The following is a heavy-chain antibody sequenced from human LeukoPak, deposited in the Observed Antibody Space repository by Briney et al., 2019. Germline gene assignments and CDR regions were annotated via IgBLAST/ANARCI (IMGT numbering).Heavy chain of an antibody. CDR3: ARHKYCTNGVCHMGY. J-gene: IGHJ4*02. D-gene: IGHD2-8*01. CDR1: GYSISSGYY. CDR2: IYHSGST. V-gene: IGHV4-38-2*01. Sequence: SETLSLTGAVSGYSISSGYYWGWIRQPPGKGLEWIGSIYHSGSTYYNPSLKSRVTISVDTSKNQFSLKLSSVTAADTAVYYCARHKYCTNGVCHMGYWGQGTLVTVPS.